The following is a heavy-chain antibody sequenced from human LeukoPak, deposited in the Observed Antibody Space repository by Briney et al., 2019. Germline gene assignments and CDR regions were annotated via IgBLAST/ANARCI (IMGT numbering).Heavy chain of an antibody. V-gene: IGHV1-2*02. Sequence: ASVTVSCKASGYTFTGYYMHWVRQAPGQGLEWMGWINPNSGGTNYAQKFQGRVTITRDTSASTAYMELSSLRSEDTAVYYCARQNGDYPFYYYYGMDVWGQGTTVTVSS. D-gene: IGHD4-17*01. CDR1: GYTFTGYY. CDR3: ARQNGDYPFYYYYGMDV. J-gene: IGHJ6*02. CDR2: INPNSGGT.